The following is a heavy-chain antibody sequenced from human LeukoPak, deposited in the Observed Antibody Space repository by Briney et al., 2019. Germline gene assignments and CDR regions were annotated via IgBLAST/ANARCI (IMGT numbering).Heavy chain of an antibody. CDR3: ARTVVVTAIHYFDY. V-gene: IGHV4-34*01. Sequence: SETLSLTCAVSGGPFSGYYWSWIRQPPGKGLEWIGEINHSGSTNYNPSLKSRVTISVDTSKNQFSLKLSSVTAADTAVYYCARTVVVTAIHYFDYWGQGTLVTVSS. D-gene: IGHD2-21*02. CDR2: INHSGST. J-gene: IGHJ4*02. CDR1: GGPFSGYY.